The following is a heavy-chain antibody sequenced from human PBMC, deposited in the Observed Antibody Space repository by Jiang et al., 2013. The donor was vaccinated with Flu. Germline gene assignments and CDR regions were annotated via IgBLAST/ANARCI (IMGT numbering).Heavy chain of an antibody. CDR1: GYTFTGYY. Sequence: CKASGYTFTGYYMHWVRQAPGQGLEWMGRINPNSGGTNYAQKFQGRVTMTRDTSISTAYMELSRLRSDDTAVYYCARGDIVVVVAVSDFDYWGQGTLVTVSS. D-gene: IGHD2-15*01. CDR2: INPNSGGT. J-gene: IGHJ4*02. V-gene: IGHV1-2*06. CDR3: ARGDIVVVVAVSDFDY.